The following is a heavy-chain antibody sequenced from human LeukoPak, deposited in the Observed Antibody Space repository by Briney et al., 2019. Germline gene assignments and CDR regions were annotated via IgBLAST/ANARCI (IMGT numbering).Heavy chain of an antibody. CDR1: GFTFSSYT. CDR2: ITTSDGNT. Sequence: GGSLRLSCAASGFTFSSYTMSWVRQVPGKGLEWVSTITTSDGNTYYADSVKGRFTVSRDNSKNSLFLQMNSLRAEDTAVYYCARDSSTYAGPPDYWGQGTLVTVSS. J-gene: IGHJ4*02. D-gene: IGHD2/OR15-2a*01. CDR3: ARDSSTYAGPPDY. V-gene: IGHV3-23*01.